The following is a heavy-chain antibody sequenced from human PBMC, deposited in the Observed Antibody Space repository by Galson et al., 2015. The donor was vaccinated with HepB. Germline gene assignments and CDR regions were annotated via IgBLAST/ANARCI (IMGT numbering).Heavy chain of an antibody. J-gene: IGHJ4*02. V-gene: IGHV3-53*01. CDR3: ARNHDDSWAEDADYFAS. D-gene: IGHD4-17*01. CDR1: GFIVSPNY. Sequence: SLRLSCAASGFIVSPNYMSWVRQAPGKGLEWVSNIYSGGSTYYADSVKGRFTISRDNSKNTLYLQMNSLRAEDTAVYYCARNHDDSWAEDADYFASWGQGTLVTVSS. CDR2: IYSGGST.